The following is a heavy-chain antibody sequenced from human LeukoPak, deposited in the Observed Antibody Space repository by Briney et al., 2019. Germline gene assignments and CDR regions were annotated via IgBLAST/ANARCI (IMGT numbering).Heavy chain of an antibody. V-gene: IGHV3-7*01. CDR3: AKAGRSMVRGPVDY. D-gene: IGHD3-10*01. CDR1: GFTFSSYW. Sequence: GGSLRLSCAASGFTFSSYWMSRVRQAPGKGLEWVANIKEDGSEKYYVDSAKGRFTISRDNSKNTLYLQMNSLRAEDTAVYYCAKAGRSMVRGPVDYWGQGTLVTVSS. J-gene: IGHJ4*02. CDR2: IKEDGSEK.